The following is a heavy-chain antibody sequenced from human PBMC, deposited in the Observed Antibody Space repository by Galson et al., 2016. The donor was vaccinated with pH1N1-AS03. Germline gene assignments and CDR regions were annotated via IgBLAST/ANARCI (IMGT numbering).Heavy chain of an antibody. CDR3: ARAGQRHRVGDY. CDR1: GFSFSTFW. D-gene: IGHD6-25*01. Sequence: SLRLSCAASGFSFSTFWMTWVRQAPGKGLEWIAEIYHNGNSNYNPTLKSRVSISVDKSKNQFSLNLSSVTAADTAVYYCARAGQRHRVGDYWGHGTLVTVSS. CDR2: IYHNGNS. J-gene: IGHJ4*01. V-gene: IGHV4-4*02.